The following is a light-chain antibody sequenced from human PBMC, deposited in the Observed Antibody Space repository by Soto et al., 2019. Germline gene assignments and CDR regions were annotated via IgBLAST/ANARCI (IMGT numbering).Light chain of an antibody. V-gene: IGKV1-27*01. CDR3: QKYSSARWT. J-gene: IGKJ1*01. CDR2: AAS. CDR1: QGISNY. Sequence: DTQMTQSPSSLSASVGNRVTITCRASQGISNYLAWYQQKPGKVPKLLIYAASTLQSGVPSRFSGSGSWTDFTLTITSLHPEDVATYYCQKYSSARWTFGQGTKVDIK.